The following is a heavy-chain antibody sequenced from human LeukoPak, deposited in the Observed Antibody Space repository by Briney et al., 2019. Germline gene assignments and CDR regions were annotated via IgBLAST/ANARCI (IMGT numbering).Heavy chain of an antibody. CDR1: GGSFSGYY. Sequence: SETLSLTCAVYGGSFSGYYWSWIRQPPGKGLEWIGEINHSGSTNYNPSLKSRVTISVDTSKNQFSLKLSSVTAADTAVYYCARRRGYSGYDWRFDYWGQGTLVTVSS. V-gene: IGHV4-34*01. CDR2: INHSGST. J-gene: IGHJ4*02. CDR3: ARRRGYSGYDWRFDY. D-gene: IGHD5-12*01.